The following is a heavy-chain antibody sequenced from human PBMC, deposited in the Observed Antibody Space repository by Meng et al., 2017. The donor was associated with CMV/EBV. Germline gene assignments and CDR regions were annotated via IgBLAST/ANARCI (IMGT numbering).Heavy chain of an antibody. V-gene: IGHV4-31*02. D-gene: IGHD5-12*01. CDR3: ARLRGYSGYDYGLFDY. Sequence: SISSGGYYWSWIRQHTGKGLEWIGYIYYSGSTYYNPSLKSRVTISVDTSKNQFSLKLSSVTAADTAVYYCARLRGYSGYDYGLFDYWGQGTLVTVSS. J-gene: IGHJ4*02. CDR1: SISSGGYY. CDR2: IYYSGST.